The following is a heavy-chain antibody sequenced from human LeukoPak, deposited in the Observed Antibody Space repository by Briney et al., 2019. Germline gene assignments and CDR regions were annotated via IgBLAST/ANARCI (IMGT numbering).Heavy chain of an antibody. CDR3: AKLPARTVYYYYYYMDV. J-gene: IGHJ6*03. V-gene: IGHV3-30*02. D-gene: IGHD6-6*01. Sequence: GGSLRLSCVASGFNFSAYGMHWVRQASGKGLEWVTFIRYNGITKNYADSVKGRFTISRDNSKNTLYLQMNSLRAEDTAVYYCAKLPARTVYYYYYYMDVWGKGTTVTVSS. CDR2: IRYNGITK. CDR1: GFNFSAYG.